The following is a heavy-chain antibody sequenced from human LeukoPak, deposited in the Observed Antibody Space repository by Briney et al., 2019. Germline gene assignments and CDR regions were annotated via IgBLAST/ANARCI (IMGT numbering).Heavy chain of an antibody. D-gene: IGHD2-15*01. CDR2: ISGGGGST. Sequence: PGGSLRLSCAASGFTFSSYSMSWVRQAPGKGLEWVSAISGGGGSTYYADSVKGRFTISRDNSKNTLYLQMNSLRAEDTAVYYCAKEGSSEVVAPFFWFDPWGQGTLVTVSS. J-gene: IGHJ5*02. CDR3: AKEGSSEVVAPFFWFDP. V-gene: IGHV3-23*01. CDR1: GFTFSSYS.